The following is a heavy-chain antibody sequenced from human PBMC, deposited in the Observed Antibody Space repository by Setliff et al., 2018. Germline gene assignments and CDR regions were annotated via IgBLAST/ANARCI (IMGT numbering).Heavy chain of an antibody. CDR3: SRERSRRHCYGGSCDFYHYGLDV. CDR1: GYIFTDYY. Sequence: ASVKVSCKSSGYIFTDYYIHWVRQAPGQGLEWMGWINPDSGDANYGPNFQGWVTMTRDTSIDTAYLDLSRLKSDDTAVYYCSRERSRRHCYGGSCDFYHYGLDVWGQGTTVTVSS. D-gene: IGHD2-15*01. V-gene: IGHV1-2*04. CDR2: INPDSGDA. J-gene: IGHJ6*02.